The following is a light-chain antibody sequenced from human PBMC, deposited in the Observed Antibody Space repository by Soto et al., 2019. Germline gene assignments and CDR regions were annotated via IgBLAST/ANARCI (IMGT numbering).Light chain of an antibody. CDR2: KAS. V-gene: IGKV1-5*03. Sequence: DIQMTQSPSTLSASVGDRVTITCRASQSISSWLAWYQQKPGKAPILLIYKASSLESGVTSRFSCSGSGTEFTLTISSLQPDDFATYYCQQYSSYSRYTFGQGTKLEIK. J-gene: IGKJ2*01. CDR1: QSISSW. CDR3: QQYSSYSRYT.